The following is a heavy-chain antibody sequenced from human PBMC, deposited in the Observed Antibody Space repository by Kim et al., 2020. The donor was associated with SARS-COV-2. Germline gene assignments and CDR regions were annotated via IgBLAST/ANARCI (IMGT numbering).Heavy chain of an antibody. Sequence: GGSTKYADSVKGRFTISRDNSKNTLYPQMNSLRVEDTAVYYCVKGIAASWGQGTLVTVSS. CDR2: GGST. J-gene: IGHJ5*02. CDR3: VKGIAAS. D-gene: IGHD6-13*01. V-gene: IGHV3-23*01.